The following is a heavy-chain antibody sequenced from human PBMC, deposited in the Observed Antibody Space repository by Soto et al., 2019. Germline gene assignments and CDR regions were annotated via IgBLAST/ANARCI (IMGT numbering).Heavy chain of an antibody. D-gene: IGHD2-21*01. J-gene: IGHJ6*02. CDR1: GGTFSSYA. V-gene: IGHV1-69*12. CDR3: ARDAVYWGGAGYHYYGMDV. Sequence: QVQLVQSGAEVKKPGSSVKVSCKASGGTFSSYAISWVRQAPGQGLEWMGGIIPIFGTANYAQKFQGRVTITADEYKSTAYMELSRLRSSDTAVYYCARDAVYWGGAGYHYYGMDVWGQGTTVTVAS. CDR2: IIPIFGTA.